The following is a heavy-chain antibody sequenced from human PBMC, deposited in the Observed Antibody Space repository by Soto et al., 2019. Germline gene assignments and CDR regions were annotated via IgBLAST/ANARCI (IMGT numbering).Heavy chain of an antibody. D-gene: IGHD2-2*02. Sequence: WWSLRLSCSASVFTFNTYGMHWFRQAPGKGLEWVAVISYDGSEKYYVDSVKGRFTISKDNSKNTLYLQMNSLRPEDTAVYYCAKSPNFYCSSPNCYKYYFDHWGQGTRVTVSS. CDR2: ISYDGSEK. V-gene: IGHV3-30*18. CDR3: AKSPNFYCSSPNCYKYYFDH. CDR1: VFTFNTYG. J-gene: IGHJ4*02.